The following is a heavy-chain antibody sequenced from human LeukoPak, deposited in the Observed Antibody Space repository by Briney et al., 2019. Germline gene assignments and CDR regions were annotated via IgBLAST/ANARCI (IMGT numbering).Heavy chain of an antibody. CDR2: IIPIFGTA. CDR3: ASTRYYYDSSAPFDFDY. CDR1: GGTFSSYA. Sequence: ASVKVSCKASGGTFSSYAISWVRQAPGQGLEWMGGIIPIFGTANYAQKFQGRVTTTTDESTSTAFMELSSLRSEDTAVYYCASTRYYYDSSAPFDFDYWGQGTLVTVSS. J-gene: IGHJ4*02. D-gene: IGHD3-22*01. V-gene: IGHV1-69*05.